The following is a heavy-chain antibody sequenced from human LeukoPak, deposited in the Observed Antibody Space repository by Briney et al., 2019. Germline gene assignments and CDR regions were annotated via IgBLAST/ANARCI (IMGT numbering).Heavy chain of an antibody. D-gene: IGHD5-18*01. Sequence: ASVKVSYKASGGTFSSYAISWVRQAPGQGLEWMGGIIPIFGTANYAQKFQGRVTITADESTSTAYMELSSLRSEDTAVYYCASKRGYSYGFEYWGQGTLVTVSS. J-gene: IGHJ4*02. CDR1: GGTFSSYA. CDR3: ASKRGYSYGFEY. CDR2: IIPIFGTA. V-gene: IGHV1-69*13.